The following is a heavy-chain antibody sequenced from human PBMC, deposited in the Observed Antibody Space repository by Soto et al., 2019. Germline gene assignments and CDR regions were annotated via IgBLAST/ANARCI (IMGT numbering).Heavy chain of an antibody. J-gene: IGHJ6*03. CDR3: AGTTSLQWYYMDV. Sequence: QVQLQQSGPGLVRPSQTLSLTCAISGDSVSSNSAAWNWIRQSPSRGLEWLGRTYYRSRSYNDYADSGTSRISVNPDTSKNPFSLPLNSVTPKYTAAYYCAGTTSLQWYYMDVWDKGTTVTVSS. CDR1: GDSVSSNSAA. CDR2: TYYRSRSYN. D-gene: IGHD1-7*01. V-gene: IGHV6-1*01.